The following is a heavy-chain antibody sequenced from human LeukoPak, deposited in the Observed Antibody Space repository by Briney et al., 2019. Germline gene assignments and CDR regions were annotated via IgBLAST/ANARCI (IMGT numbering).Heavy chain of an antibody. J-gene: IGHJ4*02. CDR1: GFTFSSYW. CDR3: ARDSAAYGFGESYDY. Sequence: PGGSLRLSCAASGFTFSSYWMSWVRQAPGKGLEWVANIKQDGSEKYYVDSVKGRFTISRDNAKNSLYLQMNSLRAEDTAAYYCARDSAAYGFGESYDYWGQGTLVTVSS. CDR2: IKQDGSEK. V-gene: IGHV3-7*01. D-gene: IGHD3-10*01.